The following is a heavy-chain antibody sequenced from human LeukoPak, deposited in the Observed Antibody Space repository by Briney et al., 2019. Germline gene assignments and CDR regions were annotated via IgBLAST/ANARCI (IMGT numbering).Heavy chain of an antibody. J-gene: IGHJ4*02. CDR3: ADRKSYYDSNFFDN. Sequence: SGPTLLNTTQALTLNCTYSGFSLNTRGVGVGWIRQPPGRALEWLALIYWDDDRRYSPSLKSRLTITKDTSKNQVVLTMTNMDPVDTATYFCADRKSYYDSNFFDNWGQGTLVTVSS. CDR1: GFSLNTRGVG. CDR2: IYWDDDR. D-gene: IGHD3-22*01. V-gene: IGHV2-5*02.